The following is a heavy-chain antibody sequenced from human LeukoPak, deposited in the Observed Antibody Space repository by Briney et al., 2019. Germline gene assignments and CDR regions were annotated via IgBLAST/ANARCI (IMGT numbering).Heavy chain of an antibody. Sequence: PGGSLRLSCAASGFTFSSYSMNWVRQAPGKGLEWVSYISSSSSTIYYADSVKGRFTISRDNAKNSLYLQMNSLRAEDTAVYYCARGAVDYDFWSGYTLFDYWGQGTLVTVSS. CDR1: GFTFSSYS. CDR2: ISSSSSTI. D-gene: IGHD3-3*01. J-gene: IGHJ4*02. CDR3: ARGAVDYDFWSGYTLFDY. V-gene: IGHV3-48*01.